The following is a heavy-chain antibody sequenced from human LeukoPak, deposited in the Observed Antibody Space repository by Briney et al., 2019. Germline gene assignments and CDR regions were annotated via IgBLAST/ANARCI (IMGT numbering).Heavy chain of an antibody. D-gene: IGHD3-16*01. V-gene: IGHV4-4*07. CDR3: ARGGHFFDV. CDR2: IYTTGST. CDR1: GGSISSYY. Sequence: SETLSLTCTVSGGSISSYYWSWLRQPAGKGLECLGVIYTTGSTNYNLSLKSRVTVSRDTSKNQFSLKLTSVTAADTAVYYCARGGHFFDVWGKGTTVTVS. J-gene: IGHJ6*03.